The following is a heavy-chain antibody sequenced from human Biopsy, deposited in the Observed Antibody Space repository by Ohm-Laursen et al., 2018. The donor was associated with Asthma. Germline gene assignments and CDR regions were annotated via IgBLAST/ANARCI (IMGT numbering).Heavy chain of an antibody. Sequence: SDTLSLTCDVSGGSISVSNWWSWVRQPPGRGLEWIGQIYHLGNANYNPSLKSRVTMSVDKSKNQFSLKLTSVTAADTAVYYCARGVDRVTGLLDHVDSWGQGTLVTVSS. D-gene: IGHD2-21*02. CDR3: ARGVDRVTGLLDHVDS. V-gene: IGHV4-4*02. J-gene: IGHJ4*02. CDR2: IYHLGNA. CDR1: GGSISVSNW.